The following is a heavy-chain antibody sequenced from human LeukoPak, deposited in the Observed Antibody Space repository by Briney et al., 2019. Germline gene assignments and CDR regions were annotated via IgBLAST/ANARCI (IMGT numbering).Heavy chain of an antibody. V-gene: IGHV1-2*06. CDR3: ARDYCSSTSCLFDY. CDR2: INPNSGDT. CDR1: GYTFTGYH. J-gene: IGHJ4*02. Sequence: ASVKVSCRASGYTFTGYHIHWVRQAPGQGLEWMGRINPNSGDTNYAQNFQGRVTMTRDTSINTAYMELSRLRSDDTAVYYCARDYCSSTSCLFDYWGQGTLVTVPS. D-gene: IGHD2-2*01.